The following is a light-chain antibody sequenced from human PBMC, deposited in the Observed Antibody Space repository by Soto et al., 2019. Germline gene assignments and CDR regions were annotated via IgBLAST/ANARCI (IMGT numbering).Light chain of an antibody. CDR1: SSDVGGYNS. J-gene: IGLJ1*01. Sequence: QSALSQPASVSGSPGQSITISCTGTSSDVGGYNSVSWYQHHPGKAPKLMLYAVSNRPSGVSNRFSGSKSGNTASLTISGLRAADEAHYYCSSYTTSSTIDSVFGAGTKLTVL. CDR2: AVS. CDR3: SSYTTSSTIDSV. V-gene: IGLV2-14*03.